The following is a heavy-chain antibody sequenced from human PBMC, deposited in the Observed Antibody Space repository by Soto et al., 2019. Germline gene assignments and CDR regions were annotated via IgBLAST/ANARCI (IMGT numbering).Heavy chain of an antibody. D-gene: IGHD2-15*01. CDR1: GFTFSNCG. CDR3: ARCSRNSCYSYGVDV. CDR2: ISDSGATK. J-gene: IGHJ6*02. Sequence: PAGSLRLSCAASGFTFSNCGMNWVRQTQGKGLEWVSYISDSGATKHYADSVKGRFTISRDNGKDSLYLQMNSLRDEDTAVYFCARCSRNSCYSYGVDVWGQGATVTVSS. V-gene: IGHV3-48*02.